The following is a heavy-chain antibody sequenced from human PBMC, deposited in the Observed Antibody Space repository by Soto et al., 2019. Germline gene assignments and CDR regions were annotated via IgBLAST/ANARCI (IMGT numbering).Heavy chain of an antibody. D-gene: IGHD6-19*01. CDR1: GGSISSSSYY. V-gene: IGHV4-39*02. CDR3: ATDTGYSSGWGSYYYYYGMDV. Sequence: PSETLSLTCTVSGGSISSSSYYWGWIRQPPGKGLEWIGSIYYSGSTYYNPSLKSRVTISVDTSKNQFSLKLSSVTAADTAVYYCATDTGYSSGWGSYYYYYGMDVWGQGTTVTVSS. CDR2: IYYSGST. J-gene: IGHJ6*02.